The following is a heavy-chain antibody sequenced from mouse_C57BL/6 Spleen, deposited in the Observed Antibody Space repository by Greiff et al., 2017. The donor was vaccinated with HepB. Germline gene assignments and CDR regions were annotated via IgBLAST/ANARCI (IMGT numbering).Heavy chain of an antibody. CDR3: ARGRSNYAMDY. CDR1: GYSITSGYD. Sequence: EVKVEESGPGMVKPSQSLSLTCTVTGYSITSGYDWHWIRHFPGNKLEWMGYISYSGSTNYNPSLKSRISITHDTSKNHFFLKLNSVTTEDTATYYCARGRSNYAMDYWGQGTSVTVSS. D-gene: IGHD5-1*01. V-gene: IGHV3-1*01. CDR2: ISYSGST. J-gene: IGHJ4*01.